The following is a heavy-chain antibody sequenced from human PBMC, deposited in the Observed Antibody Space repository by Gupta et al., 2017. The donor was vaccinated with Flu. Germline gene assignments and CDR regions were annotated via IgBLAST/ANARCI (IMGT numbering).Heavy chain of an antibody. CDR1: GFTFSSYA. D-gene: IGHD3-22*01. Sequence: EVQLLESGGGLVQPGGSLRLSCAASGFTFSSYAMSWVRQAPGKGLEWVSAISGSGGSTYYADSVKGRFTISRDNSKNTLYLQMNSLRAEDTAVYYCAKDIYYDSSGLPYGMDVWGQGTTVTVSS. J-gene: IGHJ6*02. CDR3: AKDIYYDSSGLPYGMDV. CDR2: ISGSGGST. V-gene: IGHV3-23*01.